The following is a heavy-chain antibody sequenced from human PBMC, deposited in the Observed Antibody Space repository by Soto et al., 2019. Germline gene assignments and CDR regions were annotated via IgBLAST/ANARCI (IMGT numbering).Heavy chain of an antibody. CDR2: IIPIFGTA. Sequence: QVQLVQSGAEVKKPGSSVKVSCKASGGTFSSYAISWVRQAPGQGLEWVGGIIPIFGTANYAQKFQGRVTLTPDQSTRKAYMEMSRLRSEDTAVYYCARSVDYGDYATYFDFCGQGTLVTVSS. V-gene: IGHV1-69*01. J-gene: IGHJ4*02. CDR1: GGTFSSYA. CDR3: ARSVDYGDYATYFDF. D-gene: IGHD4-17*01.